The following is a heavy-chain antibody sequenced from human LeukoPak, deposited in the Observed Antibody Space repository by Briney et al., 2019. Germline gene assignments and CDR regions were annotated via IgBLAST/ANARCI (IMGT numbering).Heavy chain of an antibody. CDR2: IWSDGSNK. CDR1: GFTFSNYG. Sequence: GGSLRLSCAASGFTFSNYGMYWVRQAPGKGLEWVAVIWSDGSNKYYADSVKGRFTISRDNSKNMLYLQMNSLRAEDTAVYYCARDSTNWSINYWGQGTLVTVSS. J-gene: IGHJ4*02. V-gene: IGHV3-33*07. D-gene: IGHD2-2*01. CDR3: ARDSTNWSINY.